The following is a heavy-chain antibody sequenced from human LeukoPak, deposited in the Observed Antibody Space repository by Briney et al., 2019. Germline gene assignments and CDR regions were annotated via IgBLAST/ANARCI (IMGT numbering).Heavy chain of an antibody. CDR3: ARSYYYDSSGTPDY. D-gene: IGHD3-22*01. J-gene: IGHJ4*02. Sequence: GGSLSHSCAASGFTFNTYGMHWVRQAPGKGLEWVAFTRHDGSNDYYTDSVKGRFTISRDNSKNTLYLQMNSLRAEDTAVYYCARSYYYDSSGTPDYWGQGTPVTVSS. V-gene: IGHV3-30*02. CDR2: TRHDGSND. CDR1: GFTFNTYG.